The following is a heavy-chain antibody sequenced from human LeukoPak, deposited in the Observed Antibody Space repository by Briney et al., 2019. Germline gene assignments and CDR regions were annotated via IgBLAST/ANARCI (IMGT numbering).Heavy chain of an antibody. CDR2: ISAYNGNT. CDR3: AREGETAWAGARADY. Sequence: ASVKVSCKASGYTFTSYGISWVRQAPGQGLEWMGWISAYNGNTNYAQKLQGRVTMTTDTSTSTAYMELRSLKSDDTAVYYCAREGETAWAGARADYWGQRTLVTVSS. V-gene: IGHV1-18*01. J-gene: IGHJ4*02. CDR1: GYTFTSYG. D-gene: IGHD1-26*01.